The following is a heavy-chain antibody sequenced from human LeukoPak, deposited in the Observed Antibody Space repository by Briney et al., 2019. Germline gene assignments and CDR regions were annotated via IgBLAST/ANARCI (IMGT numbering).Heavy chain of an antibody. J-gene: IGHJ5*02. D-gene: IGHD2-2*01. Sequence: GGSLRLSCAASGFTFSSYGMHWVRQAPGKGLEWVAVISYDGSNKYYADSVKGRFTISRDNSKNTLYLQMNSLRAEDTAVYYCAKDKIGYCSSTSCENWFDPWGQGTLVTVSS. CDR3: AKDKIGYCSSTSCENWFDP. CDR2: ISYDGSNK. V-gene: IGHV3-30*18. CDR1: GFTFSSYG.